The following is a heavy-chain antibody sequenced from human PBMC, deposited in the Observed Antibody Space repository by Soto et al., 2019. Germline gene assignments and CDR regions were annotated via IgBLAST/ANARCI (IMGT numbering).Heavy chain of an antibody. J-gene: IGHJ4*02. Sequence: SETLSLTCAVSGGSISSGGYYWGWIRQPPGKGLEWIGSIYYSGSTYYNPSLKSRVTISVDTSKNQFSLKLSSVTAADTAVYYCARHTPAISISDHWGQGTLVTVS. CDR1: GGSISSGGYY. V-gene: IGHV4-39*01. CDR3: ARHTPAISISDH. CDR2: IYYSGST. D-gene: IGHD2-15*01.